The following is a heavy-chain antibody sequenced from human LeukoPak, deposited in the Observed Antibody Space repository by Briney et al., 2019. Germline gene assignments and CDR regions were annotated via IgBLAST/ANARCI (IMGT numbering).Heavy chain of an antibody. D-gene: IGHD2-15*01. CDR1: GFTFSSYW. J-gene: IGHJ4*02. CDR3: ARDSDVHCSGGSCTIFDY. CDR2: IKTDGSLI. V-gene: IGHV3-7*01. Sequence: PGGSLRLSCVASGFTFSSYWMTWVRQAPGKGLEWVANIKTDGSLIYYVDSVKGRFTISRDNAKKSLYLQMNSLRAEDTAIYYCARDSDVHCSGGSCTIFDYWGQGTLVTVSS.